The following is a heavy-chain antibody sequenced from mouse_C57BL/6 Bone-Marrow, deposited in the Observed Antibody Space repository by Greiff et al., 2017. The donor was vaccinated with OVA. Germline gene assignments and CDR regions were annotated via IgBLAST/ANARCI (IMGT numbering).Heavy chain of an antibody. CDR2: IDPSDSYT. D-gene: IGHD1-1*01. Sequence: QVQLQQPGAELVMPGASVKLSCKASGYTFTSYWMHWVKQRPGQGLEWIGEIDPSDSYTTYHQKFKGKSTLTVDKSSSTAYMQLSSLTSEDSAVYYGARGGTTVGATRYFDVWGTGTTVTVSS. CDR1: GYTFTSYW. J-gene: IGHJ1*03. CDR3: ARGGTTVGATRYFDV. V-gene: IGHV1-69*01.